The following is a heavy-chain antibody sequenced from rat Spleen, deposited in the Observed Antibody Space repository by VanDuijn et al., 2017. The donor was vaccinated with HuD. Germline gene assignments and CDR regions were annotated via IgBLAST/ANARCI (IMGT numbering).Heavy chain of an antibody. V-gene: IGHV2-47*01. CDR2: IWGDGST. Sequence: QVQLKESGPGLVQPSQTLSLTCTVSGLSLNSNGVSWVRQPPGKGLEWMGGIWGDGSTEYNSALKSRLSINRDTSKSQVFLKINSLQSDDTAIYFCTRDFGDYWGQGVMVTVSS. CDR3: TRDFGDY. D-gene: IGHD4-3*01. J-gene: IGHJ2*01. CDR1: GLSLNSNG.